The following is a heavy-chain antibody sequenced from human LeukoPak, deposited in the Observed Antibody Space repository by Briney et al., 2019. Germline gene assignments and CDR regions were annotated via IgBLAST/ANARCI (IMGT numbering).Heavy chain of an antibody. CDR1: GGSISSGSYY. CDR2: VYSSGST. V-gene: IGHV4-61*02. Sequence: SETLSLTCTVSGGSISSGSYYWSWIRQPAGKGLEWIGRVYSSGSTDYNPSLKSRLSISVDTSKIQFSLRLSSVTVADTAIYYCARRGVYYYDSSGRANYYFDFWGQGTLVTVSS. J-gene: IGHJ4*02. D-gene: IGHD3-22*01. CDR3: ARRGVYYYDSSGRANYYFDF.